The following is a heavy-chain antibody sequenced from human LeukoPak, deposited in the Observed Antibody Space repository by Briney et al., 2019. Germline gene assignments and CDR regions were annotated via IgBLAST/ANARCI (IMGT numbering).Heavy chain of an antibody. CDR2: IISISRTI. J-gene: IGHJ4*02. CDR3: ARQSGTMVTTRFDY. V-gene: IGHV3-48*01. Sequence: PGGSLRLSCVPSGFTLSSYSMNWVRPAPGEGLEWVSYIISISRTIYYPDSEKGRFTIPRDNAKYSLYVQMNSLRAEDTAIYYCARQSGTMVTTRFDYWGQGALVTVSS. D-gene: IGHD4-17*01. CDR1: GFTLSSYS.